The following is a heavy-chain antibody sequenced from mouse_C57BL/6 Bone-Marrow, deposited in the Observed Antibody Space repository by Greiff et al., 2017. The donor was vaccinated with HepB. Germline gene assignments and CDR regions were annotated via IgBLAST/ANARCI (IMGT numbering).Heavy chain of an antibody. Sequence: DVKLVESGGGLVQPGGSLKLSCAASGFTFSDYGMAWVRQAPRKGPEWVAFISNLAYSIYYADTVTGRFTIPRENAKNTLYLEMSSLRSEDTAMYYCARHRAGTRGWFAFWGQGTLVTVSA. V-gene: IGHV5-15*01. CDR3: ARHRAGTRGWFAF. CDR2: ISNLAYSI. D-gene: IGHD3-3*01. CDR1: GFTFSDYG. J-gene: IGHJ3*01.